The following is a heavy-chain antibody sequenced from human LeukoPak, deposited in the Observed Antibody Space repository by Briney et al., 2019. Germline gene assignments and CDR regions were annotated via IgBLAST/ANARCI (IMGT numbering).Heavy chain of an antibody. Sequence: GGSLRLSCAASGFTLSTYWVHWVRQAPGKGLVWVSRINPDGSYTTYADSVKGRFTISRDNAKDTVYLQMNSLRAEGTAVYYCARDLTGGVDYWGQGTLVTVSS. CDR1: GFTLSTYW. CDR3: ARDLTGGVDY. J-gene: IGHJ4*02. D-gene: IGHD2-8*02. V-gene: IGHV3-74*01. CDR2: INPDGSYT.